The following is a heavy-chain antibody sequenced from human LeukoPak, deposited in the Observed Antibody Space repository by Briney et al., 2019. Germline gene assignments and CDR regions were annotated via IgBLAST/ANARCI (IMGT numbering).Heavy chain of an antibody. J-gene: IGHJ4*02. CDR2: GSGGST. D-gene: IGHD1-26*01. CDR1: GGSVSNYY. Sequence: ETLSLTCTVSGGSVSNYYWSWIRQSPGKGLEWVSSGSGGSTYYADSVKGRFTISRDNSKNTLFLQMNSLRAEDTAVYYCAKVRNRIQGAVDYWGQGTLVTVSS. V-gene: IGHV3-23*01. CDR3: AKVRNRIQGAVDY.